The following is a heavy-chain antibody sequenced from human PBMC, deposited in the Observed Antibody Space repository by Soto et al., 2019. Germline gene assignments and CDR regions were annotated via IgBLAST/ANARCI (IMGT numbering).Heavy chain of an antibody. CDR2: IYYSGST. D-gene: IGHD2-15*01. J-gene: IGHJ4*02. Sequence: QVQLQESGPGLVKPSQTLSLTCTVSGGSISSGGYYWSWIRQHPGKGLEWIGYIYYSGSTYYNPSLKSRVTISVDTSKNQFSLKLSSVTAADTAVYSCAREGRAGYSTTLWGQGTLVTVSS. CDR1: GGSISSGGYY. CDR3: AREGRAGYSTTL. V-gene: IGHV4-31*03.